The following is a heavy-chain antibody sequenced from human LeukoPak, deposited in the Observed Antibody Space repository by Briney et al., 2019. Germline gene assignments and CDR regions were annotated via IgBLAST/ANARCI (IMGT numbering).Heavy chain of an antibody. V-gene: IGHV1-69*06. Sequence: SVKVSCKASGGTFSSYAISWVRQAPGQGLEWMGGIIPIFGTANYAQKFQGRVTITADKSTSTAYMELSSLRSEDTAVYYCATSLPFVVVTATYFDYWGQGTLVTVSS. D-gene: IGHD2-21*02. CDR2: IIPIFGTA. CDR3: ATSLPFVVVTATYFDY. J-gene: IGHJ4*02. CDR1: GGTFSSYA.